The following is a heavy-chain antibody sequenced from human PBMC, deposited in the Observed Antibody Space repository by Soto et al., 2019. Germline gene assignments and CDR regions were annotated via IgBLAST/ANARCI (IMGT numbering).Heavy chain of an antibody. J-gene: IGHJ4*02. V-gene: IGHV3-30*18. Sequence: FLRLSCTASGFVFRDYSMHWVRQAPAKGLEWMALISYDGSNKFHVDSVKGRFTISRDNSKNTLYLQMNGLRPEDSAVYYCAKPGGYSYGTPYFDSWGQGALVTVSS. CDR1: GFVFRDYS. CDR2: ISYDGSNK. D-gene: IGHD5-18*01. CDR3: AKPGGYSYGTPYFDS.